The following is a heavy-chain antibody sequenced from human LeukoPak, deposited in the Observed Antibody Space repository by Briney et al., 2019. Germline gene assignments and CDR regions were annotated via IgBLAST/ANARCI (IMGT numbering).Heavy chain of an antibody. CDR1: GFTFNNYA. CDR3: AKDQRFGDLDDY. V-gene: IGHV3-23*01. D-gene: IGHD3-10*01. J-gene: IGHJ4*02. Sequence: GGSLRLPCAGSGFTFNNYAMSWVRQAPGKGLGWVSAISGTGATTYYADSVKGRFAISRDNSKNTLYLQMTSLRADDTAVYYCAKDQRFGDLDDYRGQGTLVTVSS. CDR2: ISGTGATT.